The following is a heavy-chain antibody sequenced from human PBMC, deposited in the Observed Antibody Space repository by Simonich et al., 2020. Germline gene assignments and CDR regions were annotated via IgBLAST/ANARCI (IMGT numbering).Heavy chain of an antibody. J-gene: IGHJ4*02. Sequence: QVQLVQSGAEVKKPGASVTVSCKASGYTFTSYGISWGRQAPGQGLEWMGWISAYNGNKNDAQKLQGRVTMTTDTSTSTAYMERRSLRADDTAVYYCARDQGGRAAAATDYWGQGTLVTVSS. CDR3: ARDQGGRAAAATDY. CDR2: ISAYNGNK. D-gene: IGHD6-13*01. V-gene: IGHV1-18*01. CDR1: GYTFTSYG.